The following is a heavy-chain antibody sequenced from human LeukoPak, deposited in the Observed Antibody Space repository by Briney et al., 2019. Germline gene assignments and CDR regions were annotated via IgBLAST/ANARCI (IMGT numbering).Heavy chain of an antibody. V-gene: IGHV3-30*02. J-gene: IGHJ4*02. CDR1: GFTFSNYG. CDR2: IRYDAKNK. CDR3: AKGYNWHEYYFDY. Sequence: GGSLRLSCAASGFTFSNYGMHWVRQAPGKGLKGVAFIRYDAKNKHYADSVKGRFTISRDNSKNTLYLQMNSLRAEDTAVYYCAKGYNWHEYYFDYWGQGTLVTVSS. D-gene: IGHD1-1*01.